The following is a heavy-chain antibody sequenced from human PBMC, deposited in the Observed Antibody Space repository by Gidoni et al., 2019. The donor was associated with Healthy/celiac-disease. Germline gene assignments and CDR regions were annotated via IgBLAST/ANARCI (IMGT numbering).Heavy chain of an antibody. CDR1: GFTFSSYA. CDR3: AKDGGVVPAGLQYFDY. Sequence: EVQLLESGGGLVQPGGSLRLSCAASGFTFSSYAMSWVRQAPGKGLGWVSAISGSGGSTYYADSVKGRFTISRDNSKNTLYLQMNSLRAEDTAVYYCAKDGGVVPAGLQYFDYWGQGTLVTVSS. D-gene: IGHD2-2*01. CDR2: ISGSGGST. V-gene: IGHV3-23*01. J-gene: IGHJ4*02.